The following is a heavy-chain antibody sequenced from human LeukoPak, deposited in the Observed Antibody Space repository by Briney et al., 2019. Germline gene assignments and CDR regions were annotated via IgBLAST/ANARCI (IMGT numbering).Heavy chain of an antibody. CDR1: GFTFSSYE. Sequence: SGGSLRLSCGVSGFTFSSYEMNWVRQAPGKGLVWVSRINSDGRSTNYADSVKGRFTVSRDNAKNTLYLQMNSLRAEDTAVYYCARSAYPGNSVIEDWGRGTLVTVSS. CDR3: ARSAYPGNSVIED. J-gene: IGHJ4*02. CDR2: INSDGRST. V-gene: IGHV3-74*01. D-gene: IGHD4-23*01.